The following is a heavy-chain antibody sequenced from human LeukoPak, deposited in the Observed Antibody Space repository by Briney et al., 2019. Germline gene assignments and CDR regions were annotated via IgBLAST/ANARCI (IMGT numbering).Heavy chain of an antibody. CDR2: IRFDGTSE. V-gene: IGHV3-30*02. CDR1: GFTFSNFG. D-gene: IGHD6-13*01. Sequence: GGSLRLSCAASGFTFSNFGMHWVRQAPGKGLEWAAFIRFDGTSEFYADSVKARFTISRDNSQNTLYLQMNSLRAEDTAVYYCAKRGGSSWSSINYYFDYWGQGTLVTVSS. CDR3: AKRGGSSWSSINYYFDY. J-gene: IGHJ4*02.